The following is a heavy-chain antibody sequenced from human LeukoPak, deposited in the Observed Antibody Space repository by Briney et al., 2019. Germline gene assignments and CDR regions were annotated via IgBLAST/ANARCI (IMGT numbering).Heavy chain of an antibody. J-gene: IGHJ4*02. CDR2: AGWAGGTT. D-gene: IGHD1-26*01. CDR1: GFNFDRYT. V-gene: IGHV3-43*01. CDR3: ARGRFGGGSSLAAY. Sequence: GGSLRLSCATSGFNFDRYTIHWVRQAPGKGLEWVSLAGWAGGTTFYSDSVRGRFTISRDSGRKSVYLQMNSLRAEDTAVYYCARGRFGGGSSLAAYWGQGALVTVSS.